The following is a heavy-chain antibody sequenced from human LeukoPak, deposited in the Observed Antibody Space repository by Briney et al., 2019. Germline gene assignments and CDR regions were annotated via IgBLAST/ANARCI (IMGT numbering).Heavy chain of an antibody. V-gene: IGHV3-43*01. J-gene: IGHJ4*02. CDR2: ISWDGGST. Sequence: PGGSLRLSCAASGFTFDDYTMHWVRQAPGKGLEWVSLISWDGGSTYYADSVKGQFTISRVNSKNSLYLQMNSLRTEDTALYYCAKDLRPHADNYFDYWGQGTLVTVSS. CDR3: AKDLRPHADNYFDY. CDR1: GFTFDDYT.